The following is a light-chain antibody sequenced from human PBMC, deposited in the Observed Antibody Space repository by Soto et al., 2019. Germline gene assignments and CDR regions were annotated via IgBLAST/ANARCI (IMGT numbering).Light chain of an antibody. J-gene: IGKJ5*01. CDR1: RSVSNS. Sequence: IVLTQSPATLSLSPGDRATLSCRASRSVSNSLVWYQHKHGQAPRFLIYDASKRATGTPARFSGSGSGTDFTLTISSLEPEDFAVYYCQQRKSWPAITFGQGTRLEIK. CDR3: QQRKSWPAIT. V-gene: IGKV3-11*01. CDR2: DAS.